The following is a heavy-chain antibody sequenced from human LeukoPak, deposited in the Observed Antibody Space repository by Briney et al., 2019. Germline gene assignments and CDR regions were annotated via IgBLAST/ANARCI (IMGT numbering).Heavy chain of an antibody. D-gene: IGHD1-26*01. CDR1: GFTFCSYW. Sequence: WVSLRLSCAGYGFTFCSYWRHWLPQAPGKGLVWVLRLNSDGSNTRYADSVKGRFTISRDKAKTTLYLQMNGLRAEATAVYYCARARYSGSYCPWFDPWGQGTLVTVSS. J-gene: IGHJ5*02. CDR3: ARARYSGSYCPWFDP. CDR2: LNSDGSNT. V-gene: IGHV3-74*01.